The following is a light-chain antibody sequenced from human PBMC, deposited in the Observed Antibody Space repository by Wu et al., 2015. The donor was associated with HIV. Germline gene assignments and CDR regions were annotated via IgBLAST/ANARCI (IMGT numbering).Light chain of an antibody. V-gene: IGKV1-12*01. CDR3: QQSHKSPFT. CDR1: QGIFNW. J-gene: IGKJ4*01. CDR2: STS. Sequence: DIHLTQSPSSLSASVGDTVTLTCRASQGIFNWLAWYQQKPGKAPKLLIFSTSTLQRGVPSRFSGSESGTDFILTITNLQPEDFGTYFCQQSHKSPFTFGGGTKVEI.